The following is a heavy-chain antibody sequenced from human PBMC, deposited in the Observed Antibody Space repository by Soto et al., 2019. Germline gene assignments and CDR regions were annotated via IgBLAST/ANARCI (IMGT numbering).Heavy chain of an antibody. CDR3: ARVDSSGWFFDY. Sequence: QVQLVESGGGVVQPGRSLRLSCAASGFTFSSYGMHWVRQAPGKGLEWVAVIWYDGSKKYYVDSVKGRFTISRDNSKNTLYLQMNSLRAEDTAVYYCARVDSSGWFFDYWGPGTLVTVSS. CDR1: GFTFSSYG. CDR2: IWYDGSKK. D-gene: IGHD6-19*01. J-gene: IGHJ4*02. V-gene: IGHV3-33*01.